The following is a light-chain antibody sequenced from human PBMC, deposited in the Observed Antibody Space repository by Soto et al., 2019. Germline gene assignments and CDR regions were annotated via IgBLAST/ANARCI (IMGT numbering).Light chain of an antibody. V-gene: IGLV1-40*01. CDR1: SSNIGAGYD. J-gene: IGLJ3*02. CDR2: GNS. Sequence: QSALTQPPSVSGAPGQRVTISCTGSSSNIGAGYDVHWYQQLPGTVPKLLIYGNSNRPSGVPDRFSGSKSGTSASLAITGLQAEDEADYYCHSYDSSLSGSVFGGGTKVTVI. CDR3: HSYDSSLSGSV.